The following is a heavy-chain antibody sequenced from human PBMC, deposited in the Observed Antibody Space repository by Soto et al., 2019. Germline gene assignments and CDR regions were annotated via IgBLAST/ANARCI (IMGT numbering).Heavy chain of an antibody. CDR3: ARLAVRSNYYGADY. CDR1: GFAFSSYA. Sequence: EVQVLESGGGLVQPGGSLGLSCAASGFAFSSYAMYWVRQAPGQGLEWVSAISVSGDRTYYADSVKGRFTISRDTSKNTLSLQMNSLTAEDTAIYFCARLAVRSNYYGADYWGQGILVTVSS. V-gene: IGHV3-23*01. CDR2: ISVSGDRT. J-gene: IGHJ4*02. D-gene: IGHD3-10*01.